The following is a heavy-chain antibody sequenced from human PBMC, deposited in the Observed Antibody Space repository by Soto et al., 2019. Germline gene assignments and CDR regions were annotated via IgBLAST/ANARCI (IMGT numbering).Heavy chain of an antibody. V-gene: IGHV3-74*01. Sequence: LRLSCAASGFTFSSYWMHWVRQPPGKGLVWVSRINSDGSSTSYADSVKGRFTISRDNAKNTLYLQMNSLRAEDTAVYYCARPLGPDSYDITDYRGQGTLVTVSS. CDR3: ARPLGPDSYDITDY. D-gene: IGHD3-22*01. CDR2: INSDGSST. CDR1: GFTFSSYW. J-gene: IGHJ4*02.